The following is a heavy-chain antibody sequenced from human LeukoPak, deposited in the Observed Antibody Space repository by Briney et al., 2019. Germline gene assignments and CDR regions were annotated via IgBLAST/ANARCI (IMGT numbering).Heavy chain of an antibody. J-gene: IGHJ3*02. Sequence: GASVKVSCKASGYTFTSYGISWVRQAPGQGLERMGWISAYNGNTNYAQKLQGRVTMTTDTSTSTAYMELRSLRSDDTAVYYCARSLAITIFGVVTDGAFDIWGQGTMVTVSS. D-gene: IGHD3-3*01. CDR2: ISAYNGNT. CDR3: ARSLAITIFGVVTDGAFDI. CDR1: GYTFTSYG. V-gene: IGHV1-18*01.